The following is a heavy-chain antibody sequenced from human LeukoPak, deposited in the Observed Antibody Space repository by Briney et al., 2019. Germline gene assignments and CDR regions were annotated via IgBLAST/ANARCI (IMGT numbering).Heavy chain of an antibody. J-gene: IGHJ4*02. CDR2: ISGSGGST. D-gene: IGHD2-15*01. CDR1: GFTFSSYA. CDR3: AKAIVVIVAARYFDY. V-gene: IGHV3-23*01. Sequence: GGSLRLSCAASGFTFSSYAMSWVRQAPGTGLEWVSAISGSGGSTYYADSVKGRFTISRDNSKNTLYLQMNSLRAEDTAVYYCAKAIVVIVAARYFDYWGQGTLVTVSS.